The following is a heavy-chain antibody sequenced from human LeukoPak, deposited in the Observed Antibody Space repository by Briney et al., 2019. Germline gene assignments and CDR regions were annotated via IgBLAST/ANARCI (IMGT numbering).Heavy chain of an antibody. CDR2: IIPIFGTA. CDR3: ARDNDPRDPPHFDY. V-gene: IGHV1-69*06. CDR1: GGTFSSYA. D-gene: IGHD3-16*01. J-gene: IGHJ4*02. Sequence: SVKVSCKASGGTFSSYAISWVRQAPGQGLEWMGGIIPIFGTANYAQKFRGRVTITADKSTRTAYMELSSLRSEDTAVYYCARDNDPRDPPHFDYWGQGTLVTVSS.